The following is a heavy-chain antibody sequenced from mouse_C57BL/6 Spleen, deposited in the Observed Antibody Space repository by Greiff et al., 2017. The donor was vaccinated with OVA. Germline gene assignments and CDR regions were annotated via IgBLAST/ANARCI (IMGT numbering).Heavy chain of an antibody. CDR2: IDPEDGET. CDR3: ARGVITAVVEGDY. V-gene: IGHV14-2*01. Sequence: VQLQQSGAELVKPGASVKLSCTASGFNIKDYYMHWVKQRTEQGLEWIGRIDPEDGETKYAPKFQGKATITADTSSTTAYRQLSSLTSEDTAVYYCARGVITAVVEGDYWGQGTTLTVSS. CDR1: GFNIKDYY. J-gene: IGHJ2*01. D-gene: IGHD1-1*01.